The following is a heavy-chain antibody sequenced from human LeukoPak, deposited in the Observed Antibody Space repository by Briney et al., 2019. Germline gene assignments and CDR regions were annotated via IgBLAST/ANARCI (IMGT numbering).Heavy chain of an antibody. Sequence: GGSLRLSCAASGFTFSSYEMNWVRQAPGKGLEWVSYISSSGSTTHYADSAKGRFTISRDNAKKSLYLQMNSLRAEDTAVYYCARDNYDSSGYYFDWGQGTLVTVSS. CDR2: ISSSGSTT. CDR1: GFTFSSYE. V-gene: IGHV3-48*03. J-gene: IGHJ4*02. CDR3: ARDNYDSSGYYFD. D-gene: IGHD3-22*01.